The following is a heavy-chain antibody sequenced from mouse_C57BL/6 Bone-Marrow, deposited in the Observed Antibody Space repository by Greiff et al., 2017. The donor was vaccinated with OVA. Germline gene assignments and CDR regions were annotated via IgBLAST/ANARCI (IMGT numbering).Heavy chain of an antibody. D-gene: IGHD2-4*01. Sequence: VQLQQPGPELVKPGASVKLSCKASGYTFTSYWMHWVKQRPGQGLEWIGNINPSNGGTNYNEKFKRKATLTVDKSYRTAYMQLSSLAYEDSAVYDCASSYDYDGFAYWGQGTLVTVSA. V-gene: IGHV1-53*01. J-gene: IGHJ3*01. CDR3: ASSYDYDGFAY. CDR2: INPSNGGT. CDR1: GYTFTSYW.